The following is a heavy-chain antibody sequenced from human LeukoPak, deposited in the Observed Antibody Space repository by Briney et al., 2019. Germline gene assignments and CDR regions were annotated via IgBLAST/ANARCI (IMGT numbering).Heavy chain of an antibody. CDR3: VRRGGGAASALWYFDL. D-gene: IGHD6-13*01. J-gene: IGHJ2*01. CDR2: ITSSGSHT. V-gene: IGHV3-11*06. CDR1: GFNFNDYF. Sequence: PGGSLTLSCAASGFNFNDYFMAWIRQSPGKGLEWISYITSSGSHTNYADSVERRFTISRDNANNSLFLQMNSLRTEDTAFYYCVRRGGGAASALWYFDLGGRGTLVTVS.